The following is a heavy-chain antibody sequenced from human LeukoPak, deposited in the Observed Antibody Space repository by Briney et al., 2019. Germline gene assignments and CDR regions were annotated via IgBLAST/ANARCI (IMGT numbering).Heavy chain of an antibody. D-gene: IGHD3-22*01. J-gene: IGHJ4*02. CDR1: GYTFTSYG. CDR3: ARDSGTTIVVVMDADY. Sequence: ASVKVSCKASGYTFTSYGISWVRQAPGQGLEWMGWINPNSGGTNYAQKFQGRVTMTRDTSISTAYMELSRLRSDDTAVYYCARDSGTTIVVVMDADYWGQGTLVTVSS. CDR2: INPNSGGT. V-gene: IGHV1-2*02.